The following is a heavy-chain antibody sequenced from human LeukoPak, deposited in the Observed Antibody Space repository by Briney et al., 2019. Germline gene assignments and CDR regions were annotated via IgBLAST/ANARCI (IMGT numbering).Heavy chain of an antibody. CDR2: INPNSGGT. J-gene: IGHJ4*02. CDR3: ASAGQVVVTATPGY. Sequence: ASVKVSCKASGYTFTGYYMHWVRQAPGQGLEWMGWINPNSGGTNYAQKFQGRVTMTRDTSISTAYMELSRLRYDDTAVYYYASAGQVVVTATPGYWGRGTRVTVSS. V-gene: IGHV1-2*02. CDR1: GYTFTGYY. D-gene: IGHD2-21*02.